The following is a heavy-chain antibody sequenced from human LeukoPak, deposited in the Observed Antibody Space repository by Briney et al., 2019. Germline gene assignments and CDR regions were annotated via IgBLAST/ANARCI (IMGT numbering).Heavy chain of an antibody. D-gene: IGHD1-26*01. CDR2: IWYDGSNK. CDR1: GFTFSSYG. Sequence: PGGSLRLSCAASGFTFSSYGMHWVRQAPGKGLEWVAVIWYDGSNKYYADSVKGRFTISRDNSKNTLYLQMNSLRAEDTAVYYCAKASYVGASHFDYWGQGPWSPSPQ. CDR3: AKASYVGASHFDY. J-gene: IGHJ4*02. V-gene: IGHV3-33*06.